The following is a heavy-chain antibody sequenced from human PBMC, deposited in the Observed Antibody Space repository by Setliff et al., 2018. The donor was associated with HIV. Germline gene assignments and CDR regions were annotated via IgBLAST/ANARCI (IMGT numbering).Heavy chain of an antibody. CDR3: ARSQPDTIFGVVIFDY. CDR2: IYYRGAT. Sequence: SETLSLTCTVSGGSINNSPHYWGWIRQPPGKGLEYIGSIYYRGATYQNPSLKSRLTISVDTSKNQFSLKLRSVTAADTAVYYCARSQPDTIFGVVIFDYWGQGTVVTVSS. D-gene: IGHD3-3*01. J-gene: IGHJ4*02. V-gene: IGHV4-39*01. CDR1: GGSINNSPHY.